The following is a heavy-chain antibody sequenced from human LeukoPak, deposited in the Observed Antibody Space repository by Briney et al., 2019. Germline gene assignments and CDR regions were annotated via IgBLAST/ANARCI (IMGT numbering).Heavy chain of an antibody. J-gene: IGHJ4*02. CDR2: ISAYNGNT. Sequence: GASVKVSCTASGYTFTSYGISWVRQAPGQGLEWMGWISAYNGNTNYAQKLQGSVTITTDTYTNTAYMELRSLRSDDTAVYYCARATDYYDSSGYYSVFDLGGQGTLVSVSS. CDR1: GYTFTSYG. D-gene: IGHD3-22*01. V-gene: IGHV1-18*01. CDR3: ARATDYYDSSGYYSVFDL.